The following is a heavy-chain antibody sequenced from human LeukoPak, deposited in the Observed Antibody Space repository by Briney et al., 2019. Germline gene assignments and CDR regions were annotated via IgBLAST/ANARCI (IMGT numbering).Heavy chain of an antibody. CDR1: GGSLSSYY. Sequence: PSETLSLTCTVSGGSLSSYYWSWIRQPPGKGLEWIGYIYYSGSTNYTPSLQSRVTLPLAASKTRSPLILSSMTCAARAVFYCTGGQLWLSFDPWGQGTLVRVST. D-gene: IGHD5-18*01. J-gene: IGHJ5*02. CDR3: TGGQLWLSFDP. V-gene: IGHV4-59*01. CDR2: IYYSGST.